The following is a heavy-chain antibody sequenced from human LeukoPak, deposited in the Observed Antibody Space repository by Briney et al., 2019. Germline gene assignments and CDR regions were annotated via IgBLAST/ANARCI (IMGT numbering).Heavy chain of an antibody. V-gene: IGHV3-23*01. CDR2: ISDSGGSA. Sequence: GGSLRLSCAASGFTFSSYAMNWVRQAPGKGLEWVSAISDSGGSAYYADSVKGRFTISRDNSKNTLYLQMNSLGAEDTALYYCAKRIAAAGNRGFDYWDQGTLVTVSS. CDR3: AKRIAAAGNRGFDY. D-gene: IGHD6-13*01. J-gene: IGHJ4*02. CDR1: GFTFSSYA.